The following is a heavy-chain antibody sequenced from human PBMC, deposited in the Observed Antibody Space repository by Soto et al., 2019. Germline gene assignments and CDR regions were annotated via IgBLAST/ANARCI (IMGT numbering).Heavy chain of an antibody. CDR1: GSTFSNYA. D-gene: IGHD1-7*01. CDR2: ISYDGSNK. J-gene: IGHJ4*02. V-gene: IGHV3-30-3*01. Sequence: PGGSLRLSCAASGSTFSNYAMHWVRQAPGKGLEWVAVISYDGSNKYFADSVKGRFTISRDYSKNTLYLQMNSLRAEDTAVYYCARDPGITGTKGGYYFDYWGQGTLVTVSS. CDR3: ARDPGITGTKGGYYFDY.